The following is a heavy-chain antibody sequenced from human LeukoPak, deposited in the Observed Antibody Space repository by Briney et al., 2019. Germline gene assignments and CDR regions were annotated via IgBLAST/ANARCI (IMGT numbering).Heavy chain of an antibody. Sequence: PGGSLRLSCAASGFTFSSYEMNWVRQAPGKGLEWVSYISSSGSTIYYADSVKGRFTISRDNAKNSLYLQMNSLRAEDTAVYYCARVLVYRSFDYWGQGTLVTVSS. CDR2: ISSSGSTI. V-gene: IGHV3-48*03. CDR1: GFTFSSYE. CDR3: ARVLVYRSFDY. J-gene: IGHJ4*02. D-gene: IGHD2-8*01.